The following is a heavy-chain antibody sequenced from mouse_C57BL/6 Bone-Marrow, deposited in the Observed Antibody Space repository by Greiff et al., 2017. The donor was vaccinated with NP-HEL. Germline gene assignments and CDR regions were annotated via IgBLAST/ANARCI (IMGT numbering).Heavy chain of an antibody. J-gene: IGHJ1*03. CDR1: GYTFTEYT. D-gene: IGHD1-1*01. V-gene: IGHV1-62-2*01. CDR2: FYPGSGSI. Sequence: VKLMESGAELVKPGASVKLSCKASGYTFTEYTIHWVKQRSGQGLEWIGWFYPGSGSIKYNEKFKDKATLTADKSSSTVYMELSRLTSEDSAVYFCARHGHYYGSPLWYFDVWGTGTTVTVSS. CDR3: ARHGHYYGSPLWYFDV.